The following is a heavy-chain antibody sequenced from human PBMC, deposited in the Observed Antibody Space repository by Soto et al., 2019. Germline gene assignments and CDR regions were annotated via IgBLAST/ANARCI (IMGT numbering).Heavy chain of an antibody. CDR1: GFTVSSNY. CDR2: IYSGGST. CDR3: ARSDYNTRPYDY. D-gene: IGHD4-4*01. V-gene: IGHV3-66*01. J-gene: IGHJ4*02. Sequence: GGSLRLSCAASGFTVSSNYMSWVRQAPGKGLEWVSVIYSGGSTYYADSVKGRFTNSRDNSKNTLYLQMNSLRAEDTAVYYCARSDYNTRPYDYWGQVTLVTVSS.